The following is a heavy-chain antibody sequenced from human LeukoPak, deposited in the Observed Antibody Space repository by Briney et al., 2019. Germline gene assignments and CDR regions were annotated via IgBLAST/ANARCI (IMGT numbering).Heavy chain of an antibody. D-gene: IGHD6-19*01. V-gene: IGHV1-2*02. J-gene: IGHJ4*02. CDR2: INPNSEDT. CDR3: VRDRHTVAVAATLDY. Sequence: ASVKVSCKSSGYTFTGNYMHWVRQAPGQGLEWMGWINPNSEDTKYAQNFQGRVTMTRDTSITTTYMELSSLRSDDTAVYYCVRDRHTVAVAATLDYWGQGTLVIASS. CDR1: GYTFTGNY.